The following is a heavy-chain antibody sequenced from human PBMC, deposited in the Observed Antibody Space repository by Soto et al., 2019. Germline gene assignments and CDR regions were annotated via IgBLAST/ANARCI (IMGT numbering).Heavy chain of an antibody. CDR3: AKARGYCSDGVCYIYEE. J-gene: IGHJ4*02. CDR2: ISGSGAAT. CDR1: GLTFRNYA. Sequence: EVQLLESGGTLVQPGGSLRLSCAASGLTFRNYAMSWVRQAPGKGLEWVSLISGSGAATYYADSVKGRFTISRDNSKNTLNLHMNSLRVEDTAVYYCAKARGYCSDGVCYIYEEWGQGTLVTVSS. D-gene: IGHD2-15*01. V-gene: IGHV3-23*01.